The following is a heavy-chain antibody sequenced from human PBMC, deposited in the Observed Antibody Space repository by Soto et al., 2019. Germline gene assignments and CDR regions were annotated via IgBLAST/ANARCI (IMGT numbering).Heavy chain of an antibody. Sequence: ASVKVSCKASGYTFTSYDINWVRQATGQGLEWMGWMNPNSGNTGYAQKFQGRVTMTRNTSISTAYMELSSLRSEDTAVYYCARGSYDRPAGWFDPWAREPWSPSPQ. CDR1: GYTFTSYD. CDR2: MNPNSGNT. D-gene: IGHD3-22*01. J-gene: IGHJ5*02. V-gene: IGHV1-8*01. CDR3: ARGSYDRPAGWFDP.